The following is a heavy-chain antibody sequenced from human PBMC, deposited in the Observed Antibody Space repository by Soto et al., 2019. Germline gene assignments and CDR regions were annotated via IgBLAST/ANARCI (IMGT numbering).Heavy chain of an antibody. CDR2: IYHSGST. Sequence: SETLSLTCAVSGYSISSGYYWGWIRQPPGKGLEWIGSIYHSGSTYYNPSLKSRVTISVDTSKNQFSLKLSSVTAADTAVYYCASRAAAGFDFRGRGTLVTVSS. D-gene: IGHD6-13*01. CDR1: GYSISSGYY. J-gene: IGHJ4*02. V-gene: IGHV4-38-2*01. CDR3: ASRAAAGFDF.